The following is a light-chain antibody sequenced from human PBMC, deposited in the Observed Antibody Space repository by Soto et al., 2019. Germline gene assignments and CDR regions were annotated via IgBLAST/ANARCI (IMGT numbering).Light chain of an antibody. J-gene: IGLJ2*01. CDR2: DNN. CDR1: TSNIGNNY. Sequence: QSALTQPPSVSAAPGQKVTISCSGSTSNIGNNYVSWYQHLPGTAPKLLIYDNNKRPSGIPDRFSGSKSDTSATLGITGLQTGDEADYYCGTWDTSLSAVVFGGGTKLTVL. CDR3: GTWDTSLSAVV. V-gene: IGLV1-51*01.